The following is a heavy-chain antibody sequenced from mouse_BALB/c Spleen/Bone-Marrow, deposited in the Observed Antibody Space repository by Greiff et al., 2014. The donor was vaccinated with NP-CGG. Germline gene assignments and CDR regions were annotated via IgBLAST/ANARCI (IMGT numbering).Heavy chain of an antibody. Sequence: VQLQQSGPELVKPGTSMKISCKASGYSFTNYLMNWVKQSHGANLEWIGLINPYNGGTSYNQKFKGKATLTLDKSSSTAYVELLSLTSEDSAVYYCAKGGLLDYWGQGTTLTVSS. V-gene: IGHV1-26*01. D-gene: IGHD3-1*01. CDR3: AKGGLLDY. J-gene: IGHJ2*01. CDR1: GYSFTNYL. CDR2: INPYNGGT.